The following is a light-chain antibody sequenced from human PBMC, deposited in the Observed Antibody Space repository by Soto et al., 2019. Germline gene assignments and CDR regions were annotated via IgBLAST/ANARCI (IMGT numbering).Light chain of an antibody. J-gene: IGKJ1*01. CDR1: QSVSSN. Sequence: EIVMTQSPATLSVSPGERATLSGRASQSVSSNLAWYQQKPGQAPRLLIYGASTRAAGTPARFSGSGSGTEFTLTISSLQSEDFAVYYCQQYNNWLSWTFGQGTKVDNK. V-gene: IGKV3-15*01. CDR3: QQYNNWLSWT. CDR2: GAS.